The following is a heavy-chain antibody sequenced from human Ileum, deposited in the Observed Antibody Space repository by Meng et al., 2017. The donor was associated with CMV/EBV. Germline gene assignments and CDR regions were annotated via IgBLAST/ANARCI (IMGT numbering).Heavy chain of an antibody. J-gene: IGHJ4*02. CDR2: IIPIFGTA. CDR3: ARGGSGRVEEWVFVY. CDR1: GGTFSSYA. Sequence: SGGTFSSYAISWVRQAPGQGLEWMGGIIPIFGTANYAQKFQGRVTITTDESTSTAYMELSSLRSEDTAVYYCARGGSGRVEEWVFVYWGQGTLVTVSS. D-gene: IGHD6-19*01. V-gene: IGHV1-69*05.